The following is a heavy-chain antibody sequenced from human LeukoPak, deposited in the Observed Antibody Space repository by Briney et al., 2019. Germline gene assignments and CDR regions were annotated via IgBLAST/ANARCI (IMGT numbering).Heavy chain of an antibody. Sequence: GGSLRLSCAASGFTFSGYWMHWVRQAPGKGLVWVSRINKDGSSTTYADSVKGRFTISRDNAENTLYLQLSSLRGEDTAVYYCARPKDSGGSVVAFDSWGQGTLVTVSS. J-gene: IGHJ4*02. CDR2: INKDGSST. D-gene: IGHD4-23*01. V-gene: IGHV3-74*01. CDR3: ARPKDSGGSVVAFDS. CDR1: GFTFSGYW.